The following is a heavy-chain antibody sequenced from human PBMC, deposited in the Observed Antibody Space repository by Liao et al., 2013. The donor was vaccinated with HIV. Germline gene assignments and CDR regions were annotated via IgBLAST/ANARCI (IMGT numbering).Heavy chain of an antibody. CDR1: GGSFSRYY. V-gene: IGHV4-34*10. D-gene: IGHD2-21*01. CDR3: AKEGRVGTFPHYSHYMEV. J-gene: IGHJ6*03. Sequence: QVQLQESGPGLVKPSETLSLTCSVSGGSFSRYYWSWIRQPAGKGLEWIGEINPSGNTNYSPSYKSRVAMSVDTSKRQFSLKLTSVTAADTAVYYCAKEGRVGTFPHYSHYMEVWGNGSTVIVSS. CDR2: INPSGNT.